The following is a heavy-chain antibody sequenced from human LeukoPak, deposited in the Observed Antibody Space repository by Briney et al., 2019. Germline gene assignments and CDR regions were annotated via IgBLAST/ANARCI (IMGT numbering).Heavy chain of an antibody. Sequence: GSLRLSCAASGFTFSSYAMSWIRQPPGKGLEWIGEINHSGSTNYNPSLKSRVTISVDTSKNQFSLKLSSVTAADTAVYYCARGRRITMIVVVISHWYFDLWGRGTLVTVSS. V-gene: IGHV4-34*01. J-gene: IGHJ2*01. D-gene: IGHD3-22*01. CDR3: ARGRRITMIVVVISHWYFDL. CDR1: GFTFSSYA. CDR2: INHSGST.